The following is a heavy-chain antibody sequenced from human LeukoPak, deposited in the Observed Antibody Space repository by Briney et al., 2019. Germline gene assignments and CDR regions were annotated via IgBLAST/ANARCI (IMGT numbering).Heavy chain of an antibody. CDR2: FDRKNGDT. D-gene: IGHD2-2*01. V-gene: IGHV1-24*01. J-gene: IGHJ6*03. CDR1: GFTLADLS. CDR3: ATGVFCATTTCPGYQHFYYFMDV. Sequence: ASVKVSCKVSGFTLADLSMHWVRQAPGKGLEWVGGFDRKNGDTNYAQRFRGRVTLTEDTSTGTAYMDLSSLSADDTAVYYCATGVFCATTTCPGYQHFYYFMDVWGKGTTVTVSS.